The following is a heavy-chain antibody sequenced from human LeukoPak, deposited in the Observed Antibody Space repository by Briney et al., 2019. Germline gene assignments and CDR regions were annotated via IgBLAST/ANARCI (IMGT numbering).Heavy chain of an antibody. Sequence: PSETLSLTCTVSGGSISSSSYYWGWIRQPPGKGLKWIGSIYYSGSTYYNPSLKSRVTISVDTSKNQFSLKLSSVTAADTAVYYCARHGYYDSSGYSDYWGQGTLVTVSS. CDR3: ARHGYYDSSGYSDY. V-gene: IGHV4-39*01. CDR1: GGSISSSSYY. D-gene: IGHD3-22*01. CDR2: IYYSGST. J-gene: IGHJ4*02.